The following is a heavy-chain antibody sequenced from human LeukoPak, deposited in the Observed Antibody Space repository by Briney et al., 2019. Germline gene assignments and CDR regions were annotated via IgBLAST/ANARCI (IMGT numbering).Heavy chain of an antibody. Sequence: SETLSLTCAIYGGSFSGYYWSWIRQPPGKGLEWIGQINHSGSTNYSPSLKSRVTISVDTSKNQFSLKLSSVTAADTAVYYCARVSSRRLPPSYSYDRRNYFDYWGQGTLVTVSS. J-gene: IGHJ4*02. CDR3: ARVSSRRLPPSYSYDRRNYFDY. V-gene: IGHV4-34*01. D-gene: IGHD3-22*01. CDR2: INHSGST. CDR1: GGSFSGYY.